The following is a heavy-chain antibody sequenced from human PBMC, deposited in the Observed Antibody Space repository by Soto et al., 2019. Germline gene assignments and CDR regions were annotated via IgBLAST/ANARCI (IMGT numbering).Heavy chain of an antibody. CDR2: IYWDDDK. CDR1: GFSLTTSGVG. J-gene: IGHJ4*02. V-gene: IGHV2-5*02. Sequence: QITLKESGPTLVRPTQTLTLTCTFSGFSLTTSGVGVGWIRQPPGKALEWLAVIYWDDDKRYSSSLKSRLTIPKDTSKNQVVLTMTKMDPVDTATYYCAHHPYYGLGSYSFDYWGQGTLVTVSS. CDR3: AHHPYYGLGSYSFDY. D-gene: IGHD3-10*01.